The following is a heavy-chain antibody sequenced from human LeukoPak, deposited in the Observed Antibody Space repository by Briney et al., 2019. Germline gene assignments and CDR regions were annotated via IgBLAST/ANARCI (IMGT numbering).Heavy chain of an antibody. J-gene: IGHJ3*02. D-gene: IGHD3-10*01. CDR3: ARDCGTDYNHDAFDI. CDR1: GFTFSDYY. V-gene: IGHV3-11*06. CDR2: ISSSSSYT. Sequence: GGSLRLSCAASGFTFSDYYMSWIRQAPGKGLEWVSYISSSSSYTNYADSVKGRFTISRDNAMNTLYLQMNSLRAEDTAVYYCARDCGTDYNHDAFDIWGQGTMVTVSS.